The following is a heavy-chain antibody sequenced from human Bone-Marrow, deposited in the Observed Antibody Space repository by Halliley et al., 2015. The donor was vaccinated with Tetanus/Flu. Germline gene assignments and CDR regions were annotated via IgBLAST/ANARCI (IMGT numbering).Heavy chain of an antibody. D-gene: IGHD6-6*01. CDR2: ISNSGYTN. V-gene: IGHV3-48*03. Sequence: SYISNSGYTNNNADSVKGRFTISRDNARNSLFLQMNSLRAEDTAVYYCAREYSSSSGRGFDFWGQGTMVTVSS. CDR3: AREYSSSSGRGFDF. J-gene: IGHJ3*01.